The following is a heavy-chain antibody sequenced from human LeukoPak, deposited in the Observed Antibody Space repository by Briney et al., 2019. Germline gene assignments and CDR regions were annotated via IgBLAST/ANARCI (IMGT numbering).Heavy chain of an antibody. CDR1: GFTFSSYW. V-gene: IGHV3-74*01. CDR2: INSDGSST. CDR3: AKARPVEWELSYIYQDFDY. D-gene: IGHD3-3*01. Sequence: GGSLRLSCAASGFTFSSYWMHWVRQAPGKGLVWVSRINSDGSSTSYADSVKGRFTISRDNAKNTLYLQMNSLRAEDTAVYYCAKARPVEWELSYIYQDFDYWGQGTLVTVSS. J-gene: IGHJ4*02.